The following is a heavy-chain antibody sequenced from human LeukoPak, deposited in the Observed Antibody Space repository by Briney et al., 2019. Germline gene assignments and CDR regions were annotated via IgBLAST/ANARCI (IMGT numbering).Heavy chain of an antibody. V-gene: IGHV6-1*01. J-gene: IGHJ5*02. CDR2: TYYTSNWFN. Sequence: PSQTLSLTCAISGDSVSSNSAAWNWIRQSPSRGLEWLGRTYYTSNWFNDFALSVKSRITINPDTSKNQFSLQLNSVTPEDTAVYYCAKNYGDSNWFDPWGQGTLVTVSS. CDR1: GDSVSSNSAA. D-gene: IGHD4-17*01. CDR3: AKNYGDSNWFDP.